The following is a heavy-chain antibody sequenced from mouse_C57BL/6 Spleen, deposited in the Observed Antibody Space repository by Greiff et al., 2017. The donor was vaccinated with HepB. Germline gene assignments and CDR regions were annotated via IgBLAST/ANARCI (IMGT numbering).Heavy chain of an antibody. D-gene: IGHD1-1*01. CDR3: ARAYYGSSYYFDV. V-gene: IGHV1-52*01. J-gene: IGHJ1*03. CDR1: GYTFTSYW. Sequence: QVQLQQPGAELVRPGSSLKLSCKASGYTFTSYWMHWVKQRPIQGLEWIGNIDPSDSETHYNQKFKDKATLTVDKSSSTAYMQLSSLTSEDSAVYYCARAYYGSSYYFDVWGTGTTVTVSS. CDR2: IDPSDSET.